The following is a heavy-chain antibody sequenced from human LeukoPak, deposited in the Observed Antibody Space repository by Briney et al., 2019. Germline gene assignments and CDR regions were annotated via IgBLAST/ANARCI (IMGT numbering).Heavy chain of an antibody. J-gene: IGHJ4*02. D-gene: IGHD6-19*01. CDR3: ARQVDGSGPQYYFDY. CDR1: GGSISSYY. V-gene: IGHV4-4*07. CDR2: IYTSGST. Sequence: SETLSLTCTVSGGSISSYYWSWIRQPAGKGLKWIGRIYTSGSTNYNPSLKSRVTMSVDTSKNQFSLKLSSVTAADTAVYYCARQVDGSGPQYYFDYWGQGTLVTVSS.